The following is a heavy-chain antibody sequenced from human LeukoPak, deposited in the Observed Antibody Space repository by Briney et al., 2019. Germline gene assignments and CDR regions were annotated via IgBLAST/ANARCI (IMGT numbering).Heavy chain of an antibody. CDR1: GYSFTSYW. Sequence: GESLKISCKGSGYSFTSYWIGWVRQMPGKGLEWMGIIYPGDSDTRYSPSFQGQVTISADKSISTAYLQWSSLKASDTAMCYCARHPRQLLTGYFRYYFDYWGQGTLVTVSS. CDR3: ARHPRQLLTGYFRYYFDY. CDR2: IYPGDSDT. D-gene: IGHD3-9*01. J-gene: IGHJ4*02. V-gene: IGHV5-51*01.